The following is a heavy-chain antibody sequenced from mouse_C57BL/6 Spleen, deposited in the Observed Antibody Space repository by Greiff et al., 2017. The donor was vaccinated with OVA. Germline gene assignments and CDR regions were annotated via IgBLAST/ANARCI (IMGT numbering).Heavy chain of an antibody. J-gene: IGHJ4*01. CDR3: CYGREEYYAMDY. CDR2: IDPSDSET. V-gene: IGHV1-52*01. CDR1: GYTFTSYW. D-gene: IGHD1-1*01. Sequence: QVQLQQPGAELVRPGSSVKLSCKASGYTFTSYWMHWVKQRPIQGLEWIGNIDPSDSETHYNQKFKDKATLTVDKSSSTAFMQLSSLTSEDSAVYYCCYGREEYYAMDYWGQGTSVTVSS.